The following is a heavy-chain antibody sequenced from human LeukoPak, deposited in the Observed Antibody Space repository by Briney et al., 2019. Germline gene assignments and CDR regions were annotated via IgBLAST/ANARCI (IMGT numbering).Heavy chain of an antibody. J-gene: IGHJ6*03. CDR3: ARGEASAQGYYYYMDV. CDR2: IIPIFGTA. V-gene: IGHV1-69*05. Sequence: ASVKVSCKASGGAFSSYAISWVRQAPGQGLEWMGGIIPIFGTANYAQKFQGRVTITTDESTSTAYMELSSLRSEDTAVYYCARGEASAQGYYYYMDVWGKGTTVTVSS. CDR1: GGAFSSYA.